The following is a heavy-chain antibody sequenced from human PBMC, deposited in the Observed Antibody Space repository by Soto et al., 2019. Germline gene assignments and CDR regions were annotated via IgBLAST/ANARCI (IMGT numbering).Heavy chain of an antibody. CDR3: AGADYGADGHFLHSWFDP. Sequence: QVELMQSGAEVKKPGSSVKVSCTTSGGTLSTHPISWVRQAPGQGLEWMAMIIPFYGSSNHAQKFQGRVTITVDESTRTTYMELSGLTSDDTAVYYCAGADYGADGHFLHSWFDPWGQGTLVTVST. D-gene: IGHD3-10*01. CDR1: GGTLSTHP. J-gene: IGHJ5*02. V-gene: IGHV1-69*18. CDR2: IIPFYGSS.